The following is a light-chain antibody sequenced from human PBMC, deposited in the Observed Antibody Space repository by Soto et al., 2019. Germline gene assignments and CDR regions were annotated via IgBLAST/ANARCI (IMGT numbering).Light chain of an antibody. Sequence: DIQMTQSPSSLSASVGDRVTITCQASQHISNYLNWYQKKPGEAPVLLIYDASNLQTGVPSWFSGIGSGTDFTFTITSLQPEDIGTYYCQQYDNLPLTFGGGTKVEFK. CDR3: QQYDNLPLT. V-gene: IGKV1-33*01. CDR1: QHISNY. CDR2: DAS. J-gene: IGKJ4*01.